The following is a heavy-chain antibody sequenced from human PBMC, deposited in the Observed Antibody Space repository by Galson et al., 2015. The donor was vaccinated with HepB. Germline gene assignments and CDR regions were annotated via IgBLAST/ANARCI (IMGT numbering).Heavy chain of an antibody. J-gene: IGHJ4*02. D-gene: IGHD5-12*01. CDR3: ARVREEDIVALAYYFDY. V-gene: IGHV4-39*07. CDR1: GGSISSSSYY. CDR2: IYYSGST. Sequence: ETLSLTCTVSGGSISSSSYYWGWIRQPPGKGLEWIGSIYYSGSTYYNPSLKSRVTISVDTSKNQFSLKLSSVTAADTAVYYCARVREEDIVALAYYFDYWGQGTLVTVSS.